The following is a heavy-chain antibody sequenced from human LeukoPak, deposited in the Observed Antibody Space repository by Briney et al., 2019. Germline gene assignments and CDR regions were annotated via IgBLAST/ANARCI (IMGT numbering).Heavy chain of an antibody. D-gene: IGHD6-19*01. Sequence: GGSLRLSCGATGFTFSTYDMSWVRQTPGKGLEWVSDISDSGGSTYYADSVKGRFTISRDNSKNTLYLQMNSLRAEDTAVYYCAKEVAVAGALDYWGQGTLVTVSS. CDR1: GFTFSTYD. CDR2: ISDSGGST. CDR3: AKEVAVAGALDY. J-gene: IGHJ4*02. V-gene: IGHV3-23*01.